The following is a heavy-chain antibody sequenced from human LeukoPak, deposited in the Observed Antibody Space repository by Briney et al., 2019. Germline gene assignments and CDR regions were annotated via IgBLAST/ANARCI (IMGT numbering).Heavy chain of an antibody. Sequence: SETLSLTCTVSGGSISSYYWSWIRQPPGKGLEWIGYIYYSGSTNYNPSLKSRVTISVDTSKNQFSLKLSSVTAADTAVYYCARIFYDFWSGYPQNFDYWGQGTLVTVSS. J-gene: IGHJ4*02. D-gene: IGHD3-3*01. CDR3: ARIFYDFWSGYPQNFDY. CDR2: IYYSGST. CDR1: GGSISSYY. V-gene: IGHV4-59*12.